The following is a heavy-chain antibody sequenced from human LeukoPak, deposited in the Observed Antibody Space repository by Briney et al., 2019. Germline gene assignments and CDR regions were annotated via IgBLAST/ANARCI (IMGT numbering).Heavy chain of an antibody. D-gene: IGHD1-1*01. V-gene: IGHV4-61*02. Sequence: SETLSLTCTVSGGSISSGSYYWSWIRQPAGKGLEWLGRIYTSGSTNYNPSLKSRVTISVDTSKNQFSLRLRSVTAADTAVYFCARGRVSSSTWYSTYYYYFYMDVWGKGTTVTVSS. J-gene: IGHJ6*03. CDR2: IYTSGST. CDR1: GGSISSGSYY. CDR3: ARGRVSSSTWYSTYYYYFYMDV.